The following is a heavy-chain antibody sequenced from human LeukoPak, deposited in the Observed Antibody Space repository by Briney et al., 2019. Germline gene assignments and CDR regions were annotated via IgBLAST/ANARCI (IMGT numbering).Heavy chain of an antibody. D-gene: IGHD3-22*01. CDR3: AREGGYYDSSGYYLR. CDR1: GGTFSSYA. CDR2: IIPIFGTA. V-gene: IGHV1-69*05. Sequence: ASVKVSCKASGGTFSSYAISWVRQAPGQGLEWMGRIIPIFGTANYAQKFQGRVTITTDESTSTAYMELSSLRSEDTVVYYCAREGGYYDSSGYYLRWGQGTLVTVSS. J-gene: IGHJ4*02.